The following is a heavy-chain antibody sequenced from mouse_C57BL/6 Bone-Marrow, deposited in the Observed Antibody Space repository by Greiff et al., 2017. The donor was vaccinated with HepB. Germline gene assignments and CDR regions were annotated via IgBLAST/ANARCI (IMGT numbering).Heavy chain of an antibody. Sequence: QVQLQQPGAELVKPGASVKMSCKASGYTFTSYWITWVKQRPGQGLEWIGDIYPGSGSTNYNEKFKSKATLTVDTSSSTAYMQLSSLTSEDCAVYYCEREVKWDKEDMDYGGQGKSVTVAS. CDR1: GYTFTSYW. CDR2: IYPGSGST. V-gene: IGHV1-55*01. CDR3: EREVKWDKEDMDY. D-gene: IGHD3-3*01. J-gene: IGHJ4*01.